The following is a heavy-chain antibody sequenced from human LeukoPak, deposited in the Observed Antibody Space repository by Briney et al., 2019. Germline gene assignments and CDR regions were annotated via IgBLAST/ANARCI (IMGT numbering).Heavy chain of an antibody. D-gene: IGHD5-18*01. Sequence: SGGSLRLSCAASGFTFSSYGMHWVRQAPGKGLEWVAVISYDGSDKYYADSVKGRFTISRDNSKNTLYLQMNSLRAEDTAVYYCAKPTKTVDTAMVDHFDYWGQGTLVTVSS. J-gene: IGHJ4*02. V-gene: IGHV3-30*18. CDR3: AKPTKTVDTAMVDHFDY. CDR2: ISYDGSDK. CDR1: GFTFSSYG.